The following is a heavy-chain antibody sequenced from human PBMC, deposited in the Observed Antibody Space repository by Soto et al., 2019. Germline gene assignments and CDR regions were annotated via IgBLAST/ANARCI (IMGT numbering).Heavy chain of an antibody. CDR2: TSYDGKNK. CDR3: ARDMGYSGLGQISNIDYHHYGLSV. J-gene: IGHJ6*01. V-gene: IGHV3-30*01. D-gene: IGHD3-10*01. Sequence: GGARRLPCGASGFTFSTYAKHWVRQAPGKGLEWVAVTSYDGKNKYDADSVKGRFTISRDNSKNTLYLQMNSQRREDTAVYYCARDMGYSGLGQISNIDYHHYGLSVSGQGTTVTVSS. CDR1: GFTFSTYA.